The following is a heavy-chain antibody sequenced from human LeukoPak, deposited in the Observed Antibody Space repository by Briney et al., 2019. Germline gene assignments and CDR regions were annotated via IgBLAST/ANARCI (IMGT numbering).Heavy chain of an antibody. Sequence: GASVKVSCKASGGTFSSYAISWVRQAPGQGLEWMGRIIPILGIANYAQKFQGRVTITADKSTSTAYMELSSLRSEDTAVYYCATLVGATSFDYWGQGTLVTVSS. CDR3: ATLVGATSFDY. J-gene: IGHJ4*02. CDR2: IIPILGIA. D-gene: IGHD1-26*01. CDR1: GGTFSSYA. V-gene: IGHV1-69*04.